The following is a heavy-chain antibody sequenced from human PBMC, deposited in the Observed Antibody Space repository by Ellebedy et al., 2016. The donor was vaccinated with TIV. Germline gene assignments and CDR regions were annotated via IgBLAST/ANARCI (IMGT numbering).Heavy chain of an antibody. V-gene: IGHV4-59*08. CDR2: VYYPIGST. CDR1: GSSIDDYY. Sequence: SETLSLTCTVSGSSIDDYYWTWIRQPPGKGLEWVGYVYYPIGSTNYSPSLKSRVTIAVDTSKNQFSLNLNSVTAADTAVYSCARHIVVPTPGFDYWGQGALVTVSS. D-gene: IGHD1-26*01. CDR3: ARHIVVPTPGFDY. J-gene: IGHJ4*02.